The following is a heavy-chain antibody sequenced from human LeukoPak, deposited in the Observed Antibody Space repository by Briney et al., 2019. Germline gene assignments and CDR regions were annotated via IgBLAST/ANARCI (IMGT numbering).Heavy chain of an antibody. J-gene: IGHJ3*02. CDR2: MFYSGAT. Sequence: SETLSLTCAVSGGSISSSNWWNWVRQPPGKGLEWIGHMFYSGATSYNPSLKSRVAISVDTFKSQVSLKVTSVTAADTAVYYCVGEKSFFGEAIWSQGTLVTVSS. CDR3: VGEKSFFGEAI. CDR1: GGSISSSNW. D-gene: IGHD3-10*01. V-gene: IGHV4-4*02.